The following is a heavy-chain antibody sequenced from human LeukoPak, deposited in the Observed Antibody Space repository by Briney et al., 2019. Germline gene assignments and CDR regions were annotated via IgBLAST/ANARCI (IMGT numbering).Heavy chain of an antibody. CDR3: VRDRGAYYYDTGY. J-gene: IGHJ4*02. CDR1: GFTFSDYY. D-gene: IGHD3-22*01. CDR2: ISSSGSTI. V-gene: IGHV3-11*04. Sequence: PGGSLRLSCAASGFTFSDYYMSWIRQAPGKGLEWVSYISSSGSTIYYADSVKGRFTISRDNSKNTLYLQMNSLRAEDTAVYYCVRDRGAYYYDTGYWGQGTLVTVSS.